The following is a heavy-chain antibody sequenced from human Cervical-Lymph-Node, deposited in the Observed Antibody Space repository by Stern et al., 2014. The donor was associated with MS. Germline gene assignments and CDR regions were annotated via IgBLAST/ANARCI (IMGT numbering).Heavy chain of an antibody. CDR3: ARHTGDYAFDY. J-gene: IGHJ4*02. Sequence: VQLVESGAEVKKPGESLKISCQASGYNFPVYWIAWVRQAPGQGLEWVGIIYPPDSETRYTPSFQGQVSMSVDKSVSTAYLQWSSLQTSDTALYFCARHTGDYAFDYWGQGTLVIVSS. CDR1: GYNFPVYW. D-gene: IGHD4-17*01. V-gene: IGHV5-51*01. CDR2: IYPPDSET.